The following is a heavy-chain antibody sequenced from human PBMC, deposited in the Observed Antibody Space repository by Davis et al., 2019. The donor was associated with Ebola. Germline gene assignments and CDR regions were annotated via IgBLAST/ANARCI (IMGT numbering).Heavy chain of an antibody. Sequence: SETLSLTCTVSGGSISSHYWSWIRQPPGKGLEWIGYIYYRGSTFYNPSLKSRVSISVDTSNNQFSLKLSSVTAADTAVYYCARVVLPAAYFDYWGQGTLVTVSS. V-gene: IGHV4-30-4*08. J-gene: IGHJ4*02. CDR1: GGSISSHY. CDR3: ARVVLPAAYFDY. D-gene: IGHD2-2*01. CDR2: IYYRGST.